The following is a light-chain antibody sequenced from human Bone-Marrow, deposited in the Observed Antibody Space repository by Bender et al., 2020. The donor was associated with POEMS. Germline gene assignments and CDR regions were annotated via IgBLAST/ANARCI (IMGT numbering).Light chain of an antibody. CDR2: EVS. CDR1: SSDVGTYDF. CDR3: CSYAGSSTTV. Sequence: QSALTQPASVSGSPGQSITITCTGTSSDVGTYDFVSWFQQHPGKVPKLMIYEVSKRPSGVSNRFSGSKSGNTASLTISGLQAEDEANYYCCSYAGSSTTVFGGGTKLTVL. V-gene: IGLV2-23*02. J-gene: IGLJ3*02.